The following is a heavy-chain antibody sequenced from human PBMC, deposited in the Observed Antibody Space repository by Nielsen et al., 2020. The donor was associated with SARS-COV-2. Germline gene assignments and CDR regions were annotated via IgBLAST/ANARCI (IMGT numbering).Heavy chain of an antibody. CDR3: ARARGAYGDYYYYYYTDV. Sequence: SETLSLTCAISGDSVSSSSAAWNWIRQSPSRGLEWLGRTYYRSKWYNDYAVSVKSRTTINPDTSKNQFSLHLNSVTPEDTAVYYCARARGAYGDYYYYYYTDVWGKGTTVTVSS. CDR1: GDSVSSSSAA. V-gene: IGHV6-1*01. J-gene: IGHJ6*03. D-gene: IGHD4-17*01. CDR2: TYYRSKWYN.